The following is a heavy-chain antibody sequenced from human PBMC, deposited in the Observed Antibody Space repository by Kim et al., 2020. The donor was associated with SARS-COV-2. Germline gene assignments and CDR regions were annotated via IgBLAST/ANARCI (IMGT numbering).Heavy chain of an antibody. CDR3: ARGVVVPDY. Sequence: SETLSLTCSVSGASVRSGSYYWSWIRQPPGKGLEWIGNVDYSGRTKYNPSLKSRVTISLDTSKNQFSLKLNSVTAADTAVYYCARGVVVPDYWGQGILVT. CDR1: GASVRSGSYY. V-gene: IGHV4-61*01. CDR2: VDYSGRT. D-gene: IGHD2-15*01. J-gene: IGHJ4*02.